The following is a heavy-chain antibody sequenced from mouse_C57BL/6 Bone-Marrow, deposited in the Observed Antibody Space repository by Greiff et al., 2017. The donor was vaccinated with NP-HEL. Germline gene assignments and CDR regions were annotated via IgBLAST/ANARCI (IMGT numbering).Heavy chain of an antibody. D-gene: IGHD1-1*01. CDR1: GYAFSSYW. V-gene: IGHV1-80*01. CDR3: ARYYGSSYYFDY. J-gene: IGHJ2*01. CDR2: IYPGDGDT. Sequence: QVQLKECGAELVKPGASVKISCKASGYAFSSYWMNWVKQRPGKGLEWIGQIYPGDGDTNYNGKFKGKATLTADKSSSTAYMQLSSLTSEDSAVYFCARYYGSSYYFDYWGQGTTLTVSS.